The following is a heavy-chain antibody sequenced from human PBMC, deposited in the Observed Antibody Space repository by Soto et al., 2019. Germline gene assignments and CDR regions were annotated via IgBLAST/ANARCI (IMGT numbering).Heavy chain of an antibody. V-gene: IGHV4-59*01. Sequence: SATLSLTCTVSGASISSYYWSWIRPPPGKGLEWIAYIHYSGSSNYNPSLKSRVTISVDTSKNQFSLKLSSVTAADTAVYYCARSSPNTIFGEIKPHGTDVWGQGPTVTV. CDR3: ARSSPNTIFGEIKPHGTDV. J-gene: IGHJ6*02. CDR2: IHYSGSS. D-gene: IGHD3-3*01. CDR1: GASISSYY.